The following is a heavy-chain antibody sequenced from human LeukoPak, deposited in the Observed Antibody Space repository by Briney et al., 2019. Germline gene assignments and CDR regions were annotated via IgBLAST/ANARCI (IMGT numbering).Heavy chain of an antibody. D-gene: IGHD3-3*01. Sequence: SETLSLTCTVSGGSISGFYWSWIRQPPGKELQWIGSTFYSGSTNYNPSLKSRVTISVDTSKNQFSLKLSSVTAADTAVYYCARQRFLEWYFDYWGQGTLVTVSS. CDR1: GGSISGFY. V-gene: IGHV4-59*08. CDR2: TFYSGST. CDR3: ARQRFLEWYFDY. J-gene: IGHJ4*02.